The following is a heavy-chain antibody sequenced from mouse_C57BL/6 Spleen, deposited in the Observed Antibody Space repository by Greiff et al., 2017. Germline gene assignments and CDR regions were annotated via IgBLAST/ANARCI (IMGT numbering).Heavy chain of an antibody. CDR1: GYTFTSYW. CDR3: AIISHWDDCYMDG. Sequence: QVQLQQPGAELVMPGASVKLSCKASGYTFTSYWMHWVKQRPGQGLEWIGEIDPSDSYTNYNQKFKGKSTLTVDKSSSTAYMQLSSLTSEDSAVXNCAIISHWDDCYMDGWGTGTTVTVSS. CDR2: IDPSDSYT. D-gene: IGHD4-1*01. V-gene: IGHV1-69*01. J-gene: IGHJ1*03.